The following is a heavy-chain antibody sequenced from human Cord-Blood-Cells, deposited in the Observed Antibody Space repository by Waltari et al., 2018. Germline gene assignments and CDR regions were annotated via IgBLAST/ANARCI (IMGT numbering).Heavy chain of an antibody. CDR2: KKEDGSEK. Sequence: EVQLVESGGGLVQPGGSLRPSCAASGFTFSSYWMSWVRQAPGEGVGWVANKKEDGSEKNYVDSVNGRFTTSRDNAKNSLYLQMNNLRAEDTAVYYCATPYDAFDIWGQGTMVTVSS. CDR1: GFTFSSYW. J-gene: IGHJ3*02. V-gene: IGHV3-7*01. CDR3: ATPYDAFDI.